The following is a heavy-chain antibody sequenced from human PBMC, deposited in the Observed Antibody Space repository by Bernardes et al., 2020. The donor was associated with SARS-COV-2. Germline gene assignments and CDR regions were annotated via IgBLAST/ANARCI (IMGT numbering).Heavy chain of an antibody. CDR1: GFSLSNATMG. V-gene: IGHV2-26*01. Sequence: SGTTLLKPTETLTLTCTVSGFSLSNATMGVSWIRQPPGRALEWLAHIFSDDEKFYSTSLQSRLTVSKDTSKSQVVLKLTYMDPVDTATYYCARVYDTSGYYWEAPDIWGQGTMVTVSS. D-gene: IGHD3-22*01. J-gene: IGHJ3*02. CDR3: ARVYDTSGYYWEAPDI. CDR2: IFSDDEK.